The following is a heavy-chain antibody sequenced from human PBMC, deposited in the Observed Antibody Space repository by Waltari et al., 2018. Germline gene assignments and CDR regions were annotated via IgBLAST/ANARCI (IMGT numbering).Heavy chain of an antibody. J-gene: IGHJ4*02. Sequence: QLQLQESGPGLVKPSETLSLTCTVSGGSISSSSYYWGWIRQPPGKGLEWIGSIYYSGSTYYNPSLKSRVTISVDTSKNQFSLKLSSVTAADTAVYYCASVRFLEWFYDYWGQGTLVTVSS. V-gene: IGHV4-39*01. CDR1: GGSISSSSYY. CDR3: ASVRFLEWFYDY. CDR2: IYYSGST. D-gene: IGHD3-3*01.